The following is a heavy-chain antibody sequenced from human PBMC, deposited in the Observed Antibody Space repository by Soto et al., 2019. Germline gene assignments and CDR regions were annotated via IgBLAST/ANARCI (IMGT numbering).Heavy chain of an antibody. Sequence: GGSLRLSCAASGFTFDDYAMHWVRQAPGKGLEWVSGISWNSGSIGYADSVKGRFTISRDNAKNSLYLQMNSLRAEDTALYYCAKDTSSGWAHDYWGQGTLVTVSS. D-gene: IGHD6-19*01. CDR3: AKDTSSGWAHDY. J-gene: IGHJ4*02. V-gene: IGHV3-9*01. CDR1: GFTFDDYA. CDR2: ISWNSGSI.